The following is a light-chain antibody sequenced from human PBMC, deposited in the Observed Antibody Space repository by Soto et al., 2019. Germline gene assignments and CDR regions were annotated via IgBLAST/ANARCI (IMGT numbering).Light chain of an antibody. V-gene: IGLV2-11*01. CDR1: SSDVGGYNY. Sequence: QSALTQPRSVSGSPGQSVTISCTGTSSDVGGYNYVSWYQQHPGNAPKLMIYDVSKRPSGVPDRFSGSKSGNTASLTVSGLQAEDEADYYCSSYAGSNNLVFGGGTKLTVL. CDR2: DVS. J-gene: IGLJ2*01. CDR3: SSYAGSNNLV.